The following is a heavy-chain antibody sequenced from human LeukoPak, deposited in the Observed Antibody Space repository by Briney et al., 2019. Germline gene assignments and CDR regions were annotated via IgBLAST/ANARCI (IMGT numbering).Heavy chain of an antibody. D-gene: IGHD3-16*01. J-gene: IGHJ6*02. CDR2: VWFDGSNK. Sequence: GGSLRLSCAASTFIFSSYGMHWVRQAPGKGLEWVAVVWFDGSNKYYADSVKGRFTISRDNSKNTLYLQVNSLRVEDTAVYYCARESFVRIFRGMDVWGQGTTVTVSS. CDR3: ARESFVRIFRGMDV. CDR1: TFIFSSYG. V-gene: IGHV3-33*01.